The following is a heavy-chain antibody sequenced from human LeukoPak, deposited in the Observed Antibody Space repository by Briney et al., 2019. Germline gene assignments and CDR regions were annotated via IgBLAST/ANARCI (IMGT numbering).Heavy chain of an antibody. D-gene: IGHD3-10*01. CDR3: ARVPFVTLVRGGSHFDY. Sequence: GESLKISCKGSGYSFNSYWIGWVRQMPGKGLEWMGTIYPGDSDTRYSPSFQGQVTISADKSIGTAYLQWSSLKASDTAIYYCARVPFVTLVRGGSHFDYWGQGTLVTVSS. J-gene: IGHJ4*02. CDR1: GYSFNSYW. V-gene: IGHV5-51*01. CDR2: IYPGDSDT.